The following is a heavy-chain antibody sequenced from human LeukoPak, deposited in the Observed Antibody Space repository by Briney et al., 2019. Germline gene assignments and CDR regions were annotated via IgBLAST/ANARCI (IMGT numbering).Heavy chain of an antibody. D-gene: IGHD2-2*01. CDR3: ATLLLICSTSCFNFDY. CDR2: ISAYNGNT. J-gene: IGHJ4*02. V-gene: IGHV1-18*01. CDR1: GYTFTSYG. Sequence: GASVKVSCKASGYTFTSYGISWVRQAPGQGLEWMGWISAYNGNTNYAQKLQGRVTMTTDTSTSTAYMELRSLRSDDTAVYYCATLLLICSTSCFNFDYWGQGTLVTVSS.